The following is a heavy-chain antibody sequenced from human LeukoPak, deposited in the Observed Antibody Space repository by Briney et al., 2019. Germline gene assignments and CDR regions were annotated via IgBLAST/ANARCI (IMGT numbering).Heavy chain of an antibody. CDR2: IYWDDDK. V-gene: IGHV2-5*02. Sequence: SGPTLVNPTQTLTLTCTFSGFSLSTSGVGVGWIRQPPGKTLEWLALIYWDDDKRYSPSLKSRLTITKDTSKNQVVLTMTNMDPVDTATYYCALHSEVGVVNDYWGQGTLVTVSS. CDR1: GFSLSTSGVG. J-gene: IGHJ4*02. D-gene: IGHD3-3*01. CDR3: ALHSEVGVVNDY.